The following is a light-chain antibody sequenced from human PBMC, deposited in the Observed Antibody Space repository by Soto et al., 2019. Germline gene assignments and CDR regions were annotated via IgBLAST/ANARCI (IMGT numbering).Light chain of an antibody. CDR2: DVS. J-gene: IGKJ4*01. CDR1: QSVSSY. V-gene: IGKV3-11*01. Sequence: EIALTQSPATLSLSPGERATLSCRAAQSVSSYLGWYQQKPGQAPRLLISDVSRRATGVPARFSGSGFGTAFTLTISSLEPEDTAVYYCQHRVIGPTFGGGTRVEIK. CDR3: QHRVIGPT.